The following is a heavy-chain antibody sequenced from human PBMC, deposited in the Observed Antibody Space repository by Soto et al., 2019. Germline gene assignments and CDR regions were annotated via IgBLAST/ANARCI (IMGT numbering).Heavy chain of an antibody. D-gene: IGHD3-9*01. CDR1: GGSFNGYY. CDR3: ARRVYYDILTAWYFDY. Sequence: QVHLQQWGARLLKPSETLSLTCAVYGGSFNGYYWSWIRQPLGKGLEWIGEVVHSGSTNYNPSLKSRVAISVDTSKNQFSLKLSSVTAADTAVYYCARRVYYDILTAWYFDYWGQGTLVTVSS. CDR2: VVHSGST. J-gene: IGHJ4*02. V-gene: IGHV4-34*02.